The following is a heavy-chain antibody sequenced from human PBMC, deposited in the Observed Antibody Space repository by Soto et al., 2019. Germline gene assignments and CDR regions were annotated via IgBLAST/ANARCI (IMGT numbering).Heavy chain of an antibody. CDR2: IYHSGST. CDR1: AGSLSSGGYS. Sequence: SETLSLTCAVSAGSLSSGGYSWSWIRQPPGKGLEWIGYIYHSGSTYYNPSLKSRVTISVDRSKNQFSLKLSSVSAADTAVYYCARRDGYNYFDSWGQGTLVTVS. J-gene: IGHJ4*02. V-gene: IGHV4-30-2*01. CDR3: ARRDGYNYFDS. D-gene: IGHD5-12*01.